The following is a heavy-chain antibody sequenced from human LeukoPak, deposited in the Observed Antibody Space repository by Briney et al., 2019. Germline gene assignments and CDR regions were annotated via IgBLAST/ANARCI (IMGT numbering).Heavy chain of an antibody. CDR3: AGGGAATAVGIRGIAAAGSTYDY. CDR1: GYTFTSYY. J-gene: IGHJ4*02. D-gene: IGHD6-13*01. Sequence: ASVKVSCKASGYTFTSYYMHWVRQAPGQGLEWMGIINPSGGSTSYAQKFQGRVTMTRDMSTSTVYMELSSLRSGDTAVYYCAGGGAATAVGIRGIAAAGSTYDYWGQGTLVTVSS. CDR2: INPSGGST. V-gene: IGHV1-46*03.